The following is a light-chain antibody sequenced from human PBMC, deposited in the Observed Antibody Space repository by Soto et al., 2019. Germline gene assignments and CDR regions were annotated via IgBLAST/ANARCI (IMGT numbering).Light chain of an antibody. CDR2: KSS. CDR3: QQYNSYSSIT. Sequence: DIQMTQSPSMLSAFVGDRVTITCRASQSISSWLAWYQQKPGKAPKLLIYKSSSLQSGVPSRFSGSGSGTEFTLTISSLQPDDFATYYCQQYNSYSSITFGRGTRLEIK. CDR1: QSISSW. J-gene: IGKJ5*01. V-gene: IGKV1-5*03.